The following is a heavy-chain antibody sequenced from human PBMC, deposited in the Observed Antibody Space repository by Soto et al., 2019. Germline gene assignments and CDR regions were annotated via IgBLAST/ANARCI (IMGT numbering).Heavy chain of an antibody. J-gene: IGHJ4*02. V-gene: IGHV1-18*01. Sequence: QVQLVQSGAEVKKPGASVKVSCKASGYTFTSYGISWVRQAPGQGLEWMGWISAYNGNTNYAQKLQGRVTMTTDTSTSTGYMERRSLRSDDTAVYYCAGTLDCSGGSCYFDYWGQGTLVTVSS. CDR1: GYTFTSYG. D-gene: IGHD2-15*01. CDR3: AGTLDCSGGSCYFDY. CDR2: ISAYNGNT.